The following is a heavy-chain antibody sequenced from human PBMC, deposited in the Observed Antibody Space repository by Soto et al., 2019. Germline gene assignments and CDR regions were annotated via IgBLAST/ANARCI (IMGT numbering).Heavy chain of an antibody. J-gene: IGHJ5*02. CDR2: IYHSGST. Sequence: PSETLSLTCTVSGGSVRHGSYYWAWLRQPPGKGLEWIGHIYHSGSTIYNPSLKSRVTISIDTSKSQFSLNLNSMTAADTAVYYCAGYNWNYYFDPWGQGTLVTVSS. V-gene: IGHV4-61*01. CDR3: AGYNWNYYFDP. D-gene: IGHD1-7*01. CDR1: GGSVRHGSYY.